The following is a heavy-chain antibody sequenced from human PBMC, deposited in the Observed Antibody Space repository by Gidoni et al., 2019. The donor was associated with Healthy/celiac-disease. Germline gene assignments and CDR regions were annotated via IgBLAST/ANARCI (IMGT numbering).Heavy chain of an antibody. CDR1: AGSYSGYY. J-gene: IGHJ4*02. D-gene: IGHD1-20*01. CDR3: ARGNNIYQSCPFDY. Sequence: QLQLQQWGAGLLKPSQTLSLTCAVYAGSYSGYYWSWLRQPPGKGLDWIGEINHSGSTNYNPSLKSRVTISVDTSKNQFSRKLSSVTAADTAVYYCARGNNIYQSCPFDYWGQGTLVTVSS. CDR2: INHSGST. V-gene: IGHV4-34*01.